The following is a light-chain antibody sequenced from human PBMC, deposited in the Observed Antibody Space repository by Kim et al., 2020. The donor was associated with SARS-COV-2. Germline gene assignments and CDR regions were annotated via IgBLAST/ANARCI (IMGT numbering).Light chain of an antibody. CDR2: QDS. CDR1: KLGDKY. CDR3: QAWDSSTVV. V-gene: IGLV3-1*01. J-gene: IGLJ2*01. Sequence: SVSPGQPASITCSGDKLGDKYACWYQQKPGQSPVLVIYQDSKRPSGIPERFSGSNSGNTATLTIRGTQAMDEADYYCQAWDSSTVVFGGGTQLTVL.